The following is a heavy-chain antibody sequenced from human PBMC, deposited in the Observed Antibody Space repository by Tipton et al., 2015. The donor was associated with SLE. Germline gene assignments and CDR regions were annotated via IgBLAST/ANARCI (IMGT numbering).Heavy chain of an antibody. CDR3: ARDPFGAYYGDYEGF. V-gene: IGHV4-39*07. J-gene: IGHJ4*02. Sequence: TLSLTCTVSGGSISSSSYYWGWIRQPPGKGLEWIGSIYYSGSTYYNPSLKSRVTISVDTSKNQFSLKLSSVTAADTAVYYCARDPFGAYYGDYEGFWGQGTLVTVSS. CDR2: IYYSGST. CDR1: GGSISSSSYY. D-gene: IGHD4-17*01.